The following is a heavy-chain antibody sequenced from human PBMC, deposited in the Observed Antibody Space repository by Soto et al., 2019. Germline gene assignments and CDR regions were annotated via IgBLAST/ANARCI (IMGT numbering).Heavy chain of an antibody. CDR3: ARYFRGSGRYFFDH. CDR2: INQHGGGT. J-gene: IGHJ4*01. V-gene: IGHV3-7*03. Sequence: GGSLTLSCIVSEFSVIRSIMGWVRHASGEGRVGGANINQHGGGTKYEDSVKGRFTISRDNAKNSLYLQMNSVRAEDTAVYYCARYFRGSGRYFFDHWGQGTMVTVSS. D-gene: IGHD6-19*01. CDR1: EFSVIRSI.